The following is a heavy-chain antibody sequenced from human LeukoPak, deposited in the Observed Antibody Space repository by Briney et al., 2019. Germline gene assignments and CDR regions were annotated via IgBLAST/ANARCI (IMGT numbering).Heavy chain of an antibody. CDR1: GGSISSSSYY. J-gene: IGHJ5*02. D-gene: IGHD1-7*01. V-gene: IGHV4-39*07. Sequence: SETLSLTCTVSGGSISSSSYYWGWLRQPPGKGLEWIGSIYYSGSTYYNPSLKSRVTISVDTSKNQFSLKLSSVTAADTAVYYCARVELTAPHWFDPWGQGTLVTVSS. CDR2: IYYSGST. CDR3: ARVELTAPHWFDP.